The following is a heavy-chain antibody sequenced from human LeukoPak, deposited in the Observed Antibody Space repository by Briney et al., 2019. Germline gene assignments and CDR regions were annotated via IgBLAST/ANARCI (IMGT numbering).Heavy chain of an antibody. V-gene: IGHV1-69*04. CDR3: ASYDYVWGSYFFDY. Sequence: SVKVSCKASGGTFSSYAISWVRQAPGQGLEWMGRIIPILGLANYAQKFQGRVTITADKSTSTAYMELSSLRSEDTAVYYCASYDYVWGSYFFDYWGQGTLVTVSS. D-gene: IGHD3-16*01. J-gene: IGHJ4*02. CDR1: GGTFSSYA. CDR2: IIPILGLA.